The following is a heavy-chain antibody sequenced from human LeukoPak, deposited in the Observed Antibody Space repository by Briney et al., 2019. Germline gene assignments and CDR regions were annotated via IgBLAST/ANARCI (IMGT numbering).Heavy chain of an antibody. J-gene: IGHJ4*02. Sequence: ASVKVSCKASGYTFTSYGISWVRQAPGQRLEWMGWISAHNGNTNYTQKIQSRVTMTTDTSTSTAYMELRRLRSDDTAVYYCAREQTYYFDYWGQGTLVTVSS. CDR3: AREQTYYFDY. V-gene: IGHV1-18*01. CDR1: GYTFTSYG. CDR2: ISAHNGNT.